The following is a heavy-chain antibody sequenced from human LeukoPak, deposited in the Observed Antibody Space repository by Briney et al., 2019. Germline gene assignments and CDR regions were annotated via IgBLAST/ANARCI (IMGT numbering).Heavy chain of an antibody. Sequence: ASVKVSCKVSGYTLTDLSMHWVRQAPGKGLGGRGGFDTEDGETIYAQKFQGRVTMTEDTSTDTAYMELSSLRSEDTAVYYCATVYSGTSRPYYFDYWGQGTLVTVSS. D-gene: IGHD1-26*01. CDR2: FDTEDGET. CDR3: ATVYSGTSRPYYFDY. J-gene: IGHJ4*02. V-gene: IGHV1-24*01. CDR1: GYTLTDLS.